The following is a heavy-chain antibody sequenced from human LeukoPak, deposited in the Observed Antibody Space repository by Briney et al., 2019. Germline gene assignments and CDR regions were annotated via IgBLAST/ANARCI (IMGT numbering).Heavy chain of an antibody. J-gene: IGHJ3*02. CDR1: GYTFTGHY. V-gene: IGHV1-2*07. CDR2: INPKSGGT. Sequence: ASAKVSCKASGYTFTGHYLHWVRQVPGPGLEWMGWINPKSGGTKYGHKVQGRVTMTGDMSISTVYTELSSLTSDDTAVYYCAGRYDFWSGYYVALGDSFDIWGQGTMVIVSS. D-gene: IGHD3-3*01. CDR3: AGRYDFWSGYYVALGDSFDI.